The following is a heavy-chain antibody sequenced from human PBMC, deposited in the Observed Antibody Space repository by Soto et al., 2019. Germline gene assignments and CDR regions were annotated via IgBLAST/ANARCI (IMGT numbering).Heavy chain of an antibody. CDR3: AHLTTGGFYFDY. CDR2: IYWDDDK. D-gene: IGHD4-17*01. CDR1: GFLLRNSGVG. J-gene: IGHJ4*02. Sequence: QITLKDSGTTLVKPTQTLTLTCTFSGFLLRNSGVGVGWIRQPPGKALEWLALIYWDDDKRYSPPLKSRLTIPKDTSKNQVVLTMTNMDPVDTATYYCAHLTTGGFYFDYWGQGTLVTVSS. V-gene: IGHV2-5*02.